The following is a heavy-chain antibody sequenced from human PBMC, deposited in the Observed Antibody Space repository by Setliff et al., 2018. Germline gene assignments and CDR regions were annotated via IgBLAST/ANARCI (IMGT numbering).Heavy chain of an antibody. CDR2: MNPNSGNT. Sequence: ASVKVSCKASGYTFTSYDINWVRQATGQGLEWMGWMNPNSGNTGYAQKFQGRVTMTRNTSISTAYMDLSSLRFEDTVVYYCARAQSWSGGPYYFDNWGQGTLVTVSS. J-gene: IGHJ4*02. V-gene: IGHV1-8*02. D-gene: IGHD3-3*01. CDR1: GYTFTSYD. CDR3: ARAQSWSGGPYYFDN.